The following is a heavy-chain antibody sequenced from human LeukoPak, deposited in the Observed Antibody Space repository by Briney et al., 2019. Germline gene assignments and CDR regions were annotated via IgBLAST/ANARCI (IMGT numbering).Heavy chain of an antibody. V-gene: IGHV3-23*01. D-gene: IGHD2-15*01. CDR1: GFTFSSYA. CDR3: ANEYDDIVVVVAASDYFDY. Sequence: GGSLRLSCAASGFTFSSYAMSWVRQAPGKGLEWVSAISGSGGSTYYADSVKGRFTISRDNSKNTLYLQMNSLRAEDTAVYYCANEYDDIVVVVAASDYFDYWGQGTLVTVSS. J-gene: IGHJ4*02. CDR2: ISGSGGST.